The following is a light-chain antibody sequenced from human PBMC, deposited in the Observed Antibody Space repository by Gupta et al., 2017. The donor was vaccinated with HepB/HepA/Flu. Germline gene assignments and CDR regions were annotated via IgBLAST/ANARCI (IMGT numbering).Light chain of an antibody. CDR1: SSNIGSNY. Sequence: QSVLTQPTSASGTPGKRVTISCSGRSSNIGSNYVYWYQQLPGTAPKLLIYRNNQRPSGVPDRFSGSKSGTSASLAISGLRSEDEADYYCAAWDDSLSGLFGGGTKLTVL. CDR2: RNN. J-gene: IGLJ2*01. V-gene: IGLV1-47*01. CDR3: AAWDDSLSGL.